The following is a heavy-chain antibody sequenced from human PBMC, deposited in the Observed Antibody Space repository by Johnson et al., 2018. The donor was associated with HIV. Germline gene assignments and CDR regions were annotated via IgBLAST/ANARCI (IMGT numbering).Heavy chain of an antibody. D-gene: IGHD3-16*02. CDR3: ARGPYDYVWGSYRFIGAFDI. Sequence: QVQLVESGGGVVQPGGSLRLSCAASGFTFSSYGMHWVRQAPGKGLEWVAVISYDGSNKYYAASVKGRFTTSRYNSKNTLYLQMNSLSAEDTAVYYCARGPYDYVWGSYRFIGAFDIWGQGTMVTVSS. CDR2: ISYDGSNK. CDR1: GFTFSSYG. J-gene: IGHJ3*02. V-gene: IGHV3-30*19.